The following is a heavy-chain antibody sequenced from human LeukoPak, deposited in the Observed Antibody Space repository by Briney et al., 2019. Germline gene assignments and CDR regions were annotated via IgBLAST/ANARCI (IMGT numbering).Heavy chain of an antibody. CDR3: ASAKLETRAFDI. CDR1: GYTFTSYY. J-gene: IGHJ3*02. CDR2: INPSGGST. D-gene: IGHD1-1*01. Sequence: GASVKVSCKASGYTFTSYYMHWVRQAPGQGLEWMGIINPSGGSTSYAQKFQGRVAMTRDTSTSTVYMELSSLRSEDTAVYYCASAKLETRAFDIWGQGTMVTVSS. V-gene: IGHV1-46*01.